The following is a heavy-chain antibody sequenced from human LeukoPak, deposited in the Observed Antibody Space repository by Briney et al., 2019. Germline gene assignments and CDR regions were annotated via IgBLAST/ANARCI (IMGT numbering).Heavy chain of an antibody. CDR2: ISYDGSNK. CDR1: GFTFSSYG. CDR3: AKGTMVRGAPYDY. Sequence: GRSLRLSCAASGFTFSSYGMHWVRQAPGKGLEWVAVISYDGSNKYYADSVKGRFTISRDNSKNTLYLQMNSLRAEDTAVYYCAKGTMVRGAPYDYWGQGTLVTVSS. J-gene: IGHJ4*02. D-gene: IGHD3-10*01. V-gene: IGHV3-30*18.